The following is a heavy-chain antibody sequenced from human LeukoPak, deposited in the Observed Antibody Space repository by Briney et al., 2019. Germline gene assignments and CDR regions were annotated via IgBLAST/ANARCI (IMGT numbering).Heavy chain of an antibody. CDR1: GFTFSSYW. Sequence: SGGSLRLSCAASGFTFSSYWMSWVRQAPGQGLEWVANIKQDGSEKYYVDSVKGRFTISRDNAKNSLYLQMNSLRAEDTALYYCAKDGSSGWGYNWFDPWGQGTLVTVSS. CDR2: IKQDGSEK. V-gene: IGHV3-7*03. J-gene: IGHJ5*02. CDR3: AKDGSSGWGYNWFDP. D-gene: IGHD6-19*01.